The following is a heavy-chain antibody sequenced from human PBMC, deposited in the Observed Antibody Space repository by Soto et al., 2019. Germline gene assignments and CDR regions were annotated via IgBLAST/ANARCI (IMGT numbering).Heavy chain of an antibody. V-gene: IGHV1-46*01. J-gene: IGHJ6*02. CDR1: GYTFPSYY. Sequence: DSVKVSCKASGYTFPSYYMHWVRQATGQGLEWMGIINPSGGSTSYAQKFQGRVTMTRDTSTSTVYMELSSLRSEDTAVYYCARDRVRITIFGVVITTSDYYYYGMDVWGQGTTVTVSS. CDR2: INPSGGST. CDR3: ARDRVRITIFGVVITTSDYYYYGMDV. D-gene: IGHD3-3*01.